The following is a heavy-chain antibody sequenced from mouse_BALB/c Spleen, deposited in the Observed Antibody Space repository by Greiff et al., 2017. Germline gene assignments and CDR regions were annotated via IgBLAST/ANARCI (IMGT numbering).Heavy chain of an antibody. D-gene: IGHD1-1*01. CDR3: GGRGDDPYGYAMDY. Sequence: VQLQQSGAELVKPGASVKLSCTASGFTFKDTYMHWVKQRPEQGLEWIGRINPANGNTKYDPKFQGKATITADTSSNTAYLQLSSLTSEDTAVYYCGGRGDDPYGYAMDYWGQGTSVTVSA. CDR1: GFTFKDTY. CDR2: INPANGNT. J-gene: IGHJ4*01. V-gene: IGHV14-3*02.